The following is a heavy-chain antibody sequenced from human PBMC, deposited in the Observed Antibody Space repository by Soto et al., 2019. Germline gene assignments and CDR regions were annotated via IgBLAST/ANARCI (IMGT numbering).Heavy chain of an antibody. CDR3: ARDRASYYYGSGTNIDAFDI. J-gene: IGHJ3*02. D-gene: IGHD3-10*01. Sequence: PSETLSLTCTVSGGSISSYYWSWIRQPPGKGLEWIGYIYYSGSTNYNPSLKSRVTISVDTSKNQFSLKLSSVTAADTAVYYCARDRASYYYGSGTNIDAFDIWGQGTMVTVSS. CDR1: GGSISSYY. V-gene: IGHV4-59*01. CDR2: IYYSGST.